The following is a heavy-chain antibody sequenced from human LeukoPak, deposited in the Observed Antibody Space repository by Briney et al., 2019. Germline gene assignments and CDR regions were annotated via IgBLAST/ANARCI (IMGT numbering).Heavy chain of an antibody. CDR3: ARVTGYDFWSGYYTNYYYGMDV. CDR1: GYTFTSYG. D-gene: IGHD3-3*01. CDR2: MNPNSGNT. J-gene: IGHJ6*02. V-gene: IGHV1-8*02. Sequence: ASVKVSCKASGYTFTSYGISWVRQATGQGLEWMGWMNPNSGNTGYAQKFQGRVTMTRNTSISTAYMELSSLRSEDTAVYYCARVTGYDFWSGYYTNYYYGMDVWGQGTTVTVSS.